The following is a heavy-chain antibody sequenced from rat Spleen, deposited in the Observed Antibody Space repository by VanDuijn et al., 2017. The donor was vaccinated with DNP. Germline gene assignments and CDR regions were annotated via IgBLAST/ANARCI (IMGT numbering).Heavy chain of an antibody. CDR1: GFTFSDYN. D-gene: IGHD1-2*01. J-gene: IGHJ3*01. V-gene: IGHV5S10*01. CDR3: ATQGYYSSYIYPVYNWFAY. CDR2: IIYDGSRT. Sequence: EVQLVESGGGLVQPGRSLKLSCAASGFTFSDYNMAWVRQAPKKGLEWVATIIYDGSRTYFRDSVKGRFTISRDNAKSTLYLQMDSLRSEDTATYYCATQGYYSSYIYPVYNWFAYWGQGTLVTVSS.